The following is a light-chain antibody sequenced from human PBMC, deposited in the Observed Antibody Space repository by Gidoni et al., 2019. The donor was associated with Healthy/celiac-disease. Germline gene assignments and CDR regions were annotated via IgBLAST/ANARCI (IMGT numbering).Light chain of an antibody. Sequence: AIWMTQSPSSFSASTGDRVTITCRASQGISSYLAWYQQKPGKAPKLLIYAASTLQSGVPSRFSGGGSGTGFTLTISGLQSEDFATYYCQQYYSYPRTFGQGTKVEIK. J-gene: IGKJ1*01. V-gene: IGKV1-8*01. CDR2: AAS. CDR3: QQYYSYPRT. CDR1: QGISSY.